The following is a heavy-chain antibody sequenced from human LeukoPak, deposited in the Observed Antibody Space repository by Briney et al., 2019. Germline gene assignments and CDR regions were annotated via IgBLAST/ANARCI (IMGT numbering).Heavy chain of an antibody. CDR1: GFTFRNSA. D-gene: IGHD4-11*01. CDR3: AKDLYSNYGPADY. J-gene: IGHJ4*02. V-gene: IGHV3-23*01. CDR2: INGGGVNT. Sequence: PGGSLRLSCAASGFTFRNSAMSWVRQAPGKGLEWVSTINGGGVNTHYADSVGGRFTISRDNSKNTLFLQMNSLRDEDTAVYYCAKDLYSNYGPADYWGQGNLVTVSS.